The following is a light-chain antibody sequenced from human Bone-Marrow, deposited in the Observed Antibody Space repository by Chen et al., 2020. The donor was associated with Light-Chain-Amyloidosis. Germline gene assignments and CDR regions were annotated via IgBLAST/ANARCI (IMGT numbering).Light chain of an antibody. J-gene: IGLJ1*01. Sequence: QSALTQPPSASGSPGQSVTISCGGTSGDIGHYNYVSWYQQHPGKAPTLMIYEVNKRPSGVPDRFSGSKSGNTASLTVSGLQAEAEADYYCSSYAGSNTFVFGIGTKVTVL. V-gene: IGLV2-8*01. CDR3: SSYAGSNTFV. CDR2: EVN. CDR1: SGDIGHYNY.